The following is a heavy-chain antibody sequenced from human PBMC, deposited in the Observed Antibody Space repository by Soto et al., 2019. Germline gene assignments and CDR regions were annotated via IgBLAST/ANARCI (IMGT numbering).Heavy chain of an antibody. CDR2: ISSSSSYI. CDR3: ARVVLIGVCSYAFDF. V-gene: IGHV3-21*01. CDR1: GFTFSSYS. J-gene: IGHJ3*01. D-gene: IGHD2-8*01. Sequence: EVQLVESGGGLVKPGGSLRLSCAASGFTFSSYSMNWVRQAPGKGLEWVSSISSSSSYIYYADSVKVRFTISRDTPKNSLYLQMNSLRAEDTSVYYCARVVLIGVCSYAFDFWGQVTMVTVSS.